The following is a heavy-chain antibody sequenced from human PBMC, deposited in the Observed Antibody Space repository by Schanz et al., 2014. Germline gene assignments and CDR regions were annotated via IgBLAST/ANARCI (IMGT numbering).Heavy chain of an antibody. CDR3: ARDDSPSTKPFDS. V-gene: IGHV3-7*01. D-gene: IGHD2-21*01. Sequence: EVQLVESGGGLVQPVGSLRVSCAASGFTFRSYWMNWVRQAPGKGLEWVANIKQDGSDKHYVDSVKGRFTISRDNAKNSLYLQMNSLRAEDTAVYYCARDDSPSTKPFDSWGQGTLVSVSS. CDR1: GFTFRSYW. CDR2: IKQDGSDK. J-gene: IGHJ4*02.